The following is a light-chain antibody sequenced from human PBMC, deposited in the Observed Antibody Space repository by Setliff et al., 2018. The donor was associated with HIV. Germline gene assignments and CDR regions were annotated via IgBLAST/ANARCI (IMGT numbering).Light chain of an antibody. J-gene: IGLJ1*01. V-gene: IGLV2-14*01. CDR3: CSYTYNSTPV. CDR1: ISDVGAYNY. CDR2: EVS. Sequence: QSALTQPASVSGSPGQSITVSCTGTISDVGAYNYVSWYQQHPGKAPKLMTYEVSNRPSGVSKRFSCSKSGNTASLTISGLQPEDEAYYYCCSYTYNSTPVFGTGTKVTVL.